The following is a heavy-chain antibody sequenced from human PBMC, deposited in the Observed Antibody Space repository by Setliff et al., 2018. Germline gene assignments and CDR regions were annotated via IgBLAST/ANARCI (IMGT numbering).Heavy chain of an antibody. J-gene: IGHJ4*02. Sequence: SVKVSCKASGGTFSIYGISWVRQAPGQGLEWMGGIIPMFGTANYAQKFQSRVTMTTDTFTNTAYMELRSLRSDDTAVYYCARDRGLEADVVSLINMGDFWGQGTLVTVSS. D-gene: IGHD2-21*01. CDR1: GGTFSIYG. CDR3: ARDRGLEADVVSLINMGDF. V-gene: IGHV1-69*05. CDR2: IIPMFGTA.